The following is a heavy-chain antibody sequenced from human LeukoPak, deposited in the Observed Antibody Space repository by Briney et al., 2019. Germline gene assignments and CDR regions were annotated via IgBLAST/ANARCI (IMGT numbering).Heavy chain of an antibody. V-gene: IGHV4-4*02. D-gene: IGHD3-10*01. J-gene: IGHJ4*02. CDR3: AKDGPAVNGELELDY. Sequence: PSETLSLTCAVSGGSISSNNWWSWVRQPPGKGLEWIGEIYHSGSTNYNPSLKSRVTISVDKSKNQFSLQLNSVTAEDTAVYYCAKDGPAVNGELELDYWGQGTLVTVSS. CDR2: IYHSGST. CDR1: GGSISSNNW.